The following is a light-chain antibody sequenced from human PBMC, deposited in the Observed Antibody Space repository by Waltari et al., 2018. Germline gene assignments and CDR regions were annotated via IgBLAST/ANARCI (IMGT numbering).Light chain of an antibody. J-gene: IGKJ1*01. CDR2: GAS. CDR3: QQYGRSPGT. V-gene: IGKV3-20*01. CDR1: PSVSSSY. Sequence: ENVLTQSPGTLSLSPGERATLSCSPSPSVSSSYLAWYEQKPGQAPRLLFYGASSRATGIPDRFSGSGSETDFTLTISRLEPEDFAVYYCQQYGRSPGTFGQGTKVEIK.